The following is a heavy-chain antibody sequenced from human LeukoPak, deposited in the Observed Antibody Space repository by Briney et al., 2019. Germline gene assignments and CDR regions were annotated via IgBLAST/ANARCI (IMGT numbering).Heavy chain of an antibody. D-gene: IGHD6-6*01. Sequence: SETLSLTCSVSGGSISGYYWSWIRQPAGKELEWIGRIFNSENTNYNPSFKSRITMSVDTSKNQFSLKLSSVTAADTAVYYCARGPVTARSNAFDIWGQGTMVTVSS. J-gene: IGHJ3*02. CDR3: ARGPVTARSNAFDI. CDR2: IFNSENT. V-gene: IGHV4-4*07. CDR1: GGSISGYY.